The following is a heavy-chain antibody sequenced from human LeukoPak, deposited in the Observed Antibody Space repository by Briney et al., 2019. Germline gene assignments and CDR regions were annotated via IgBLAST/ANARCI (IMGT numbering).Heavy chain of an antibody. CDR2: INPSGGST. CDR1: GYTFTSYY. D-gene: IGHD4-17*01. CDR3: ASVVSYGAPFDY. Sequence: ASVKVSCKASGYTFTSYYMHWVRQAPGQGLEWMGIINPSGGSTGYAQKFQGRVTMTRDTSTSTVYMELSSLRSEDTAVYYCASVVSYGAPFDYWGQGTLVTVSS. V-gene: IGHV1-46*01. J-gene: IGHJ4*02.